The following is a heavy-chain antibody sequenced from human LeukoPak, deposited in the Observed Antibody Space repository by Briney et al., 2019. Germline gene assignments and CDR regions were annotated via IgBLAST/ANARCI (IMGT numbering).Heavy chain of an antibody. J-gene: IGHJ6*02. D-gene: IGHD5-12*01. CDR3: ARDFGSGYDVYYYYGMDV. Sequence: GAPVKVSCKASGYTFTSYGISWVRQAPGQGLEWMGWISAYNGNTNYAQKLQGRVTMTTDTSTSTAYMELRSLRSDDTAVYYCARDFGSGYDVYYYYGMDVWGQGTTVPVSS. CDR1: GYTFTSYG. CDR2: ISAYNGNT. V-gene: IGHV1-18*01.